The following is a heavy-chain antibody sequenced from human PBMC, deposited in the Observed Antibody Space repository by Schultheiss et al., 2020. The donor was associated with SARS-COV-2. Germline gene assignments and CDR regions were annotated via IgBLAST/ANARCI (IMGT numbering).Heavy chain of an antibody. V-gene: IGHV3-74*01. CDR3: ARGSGWVPDY. J-gene: IGHJ4*02. CDR1: GFTLNSYW. CDR2: ISGDGGST. D-gene: IGHD6-19*01. Sequence: GESLKISCTASGFTLNSYWMHWVRQAPGKGLEWVSLISGDGGSTYYADSVKGRFTISRDNAKNSVYLQMDTLRVEDTAVYYCARGSGWVPDYWGQGTLVTVSS.